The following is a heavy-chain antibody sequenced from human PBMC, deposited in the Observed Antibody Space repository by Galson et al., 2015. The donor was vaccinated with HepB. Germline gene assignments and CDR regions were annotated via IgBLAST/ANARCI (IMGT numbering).Heavy chain of an antibody. Sequence: SLRLSCAASGFTFSRYYLSWVRQAPGKGLEWVAGIKTDGSEKYYVDYVKGRFTVSRDNNKNALYLQVNSLRAEDTAVYYCARASSDDYGDYSAFDFWGQGTLVTVSS. CDR1: GFTFSRYY. V-gene: IGHV3-7*01. D-gene: IGHD4-17*01. CDR2: IKTDGSEK. CDR3: ARASSDDYGDYSAFDF. J-gene: IGHJ4*02.